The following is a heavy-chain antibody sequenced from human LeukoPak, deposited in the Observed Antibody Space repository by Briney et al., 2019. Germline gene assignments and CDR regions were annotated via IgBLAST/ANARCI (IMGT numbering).Heavy chain of an antibody. CDR1: GFTFSSYG. J-gene: IGHJ4*02. D-gene: IGHD1-26*01. V-gene: IGHV3-30*02. CDR2: IWYDGSNK. Sequence: QSGGSLRLSCAASGFTFSSYGMHWVRQAPGKGLEWVALIWYDGSNKYYTDSVKGRLTISRDNSKNTLYLQMNSLRAEDTAVYYCARDRVGATDYFDYWGQGTLVTVSS. CDR3: ARDRVGATDYFDY.